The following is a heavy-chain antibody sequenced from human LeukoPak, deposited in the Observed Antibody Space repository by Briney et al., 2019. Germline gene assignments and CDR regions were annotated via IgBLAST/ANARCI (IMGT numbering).Heavy chain of an antibody. J-gene: IGHJ4*02. CDR1: GFTFSNYW. V-gene: IGHV3-7*01. CDR3: ASALPADHFDF. Sequence: GGSLRLSCAASGFTFSNYWMSWVRQAPGKGLEWVANIKYYGGEKYYADSVRGRFTISRDNAKSSLYLQMNSLRAEDTAVYYCASALPADHFDFWAREPWSPSP. D-gene: IGHD1-14*01. CDR2: IKYYGGEK.